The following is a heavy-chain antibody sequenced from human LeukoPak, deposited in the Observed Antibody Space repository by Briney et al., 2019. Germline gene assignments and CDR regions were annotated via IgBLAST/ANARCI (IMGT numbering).Heavy chain of an antibody. J-gene: IGHJ4*02. CDR1: GFTFSTYW. D-gene: IGHD6-19*01. V-gene: IGHV3-7*01. Sequence: NPGGSLRLSCAASGFTFSTYWMHWVRQAPGKGLEWVANIKQDGSETYYVDSVKGRFTISRDNAKNSLYLQVNSLRAEDTAVYYCARDARGWGTSWGQGTLVTVSS. CDR2: IKQDGSET. CDR3: ARDARGWGTS.